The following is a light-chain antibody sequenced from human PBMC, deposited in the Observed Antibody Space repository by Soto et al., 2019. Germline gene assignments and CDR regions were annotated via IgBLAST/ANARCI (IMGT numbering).Light chain of an antibody. CDR2: WAS. CDR1: QSVLYSSNNKNY. J-gene: IGKJ3*01. V-gene: IGKV4-1*01. CDR3: NQYSSTPAVP. Sequence: DIVMTQSPDSLAVSLGERATINCKSSQSVLYSSNNKNYLAWYQQKPGQPPKLLIYWASTRESGVPDRFSGSGSATDLPLTIGPVYEEAPAVYCCNQYSSTPAVPFGPATNVDIQ.